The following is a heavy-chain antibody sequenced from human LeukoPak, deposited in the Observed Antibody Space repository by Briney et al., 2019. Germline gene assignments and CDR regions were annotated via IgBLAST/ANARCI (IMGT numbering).Heavy chain of an antibody. CDR3: ARDAGADYYFDY. CDR1: GVSISSHY. J-gene: IGHJ4*02. CDR2: IYYSGST. Sequence: SETLSLTCTVSGVSISSHYWSWIRQPPGKGLEWIGYIYYSGSTNYNPSLKSRVTISVDTSKNQFSLKLSSVTAADTAVYYCARDAGADYYFDYWGQGTLVTVSS. D-gene: IGHD3-3*01. V-gene: IGHV4-59*11.